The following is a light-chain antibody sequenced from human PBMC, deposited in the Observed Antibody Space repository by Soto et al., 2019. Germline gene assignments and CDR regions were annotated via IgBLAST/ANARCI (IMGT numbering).Light chain of an antibody. CDR2: RND. J-gene: IGLJ2*01. V-gene: IGLV1-47*01. Sequence: QSVLTQTPSATGTPGQRVTISCSGSNSNMGRNYVYWYQQVPGTAPKLLMYRNDVRPSGVPDRITGSKSGTSASLAISGLRSEDEADYYCAVWDSSLNGVAFGGGTKLTVL. CDR1: NSNMGRNY. CDR3: AVWDSSLNGVA.